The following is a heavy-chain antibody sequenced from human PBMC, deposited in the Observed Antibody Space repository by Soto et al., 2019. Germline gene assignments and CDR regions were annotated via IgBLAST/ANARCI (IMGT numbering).Heavy chain of an antibody. V-gene: IGHV3-74*01. CDR1: GFTFSYYW. CDR3: ARGDRGAFDL. D-gene: IGHD1-26*01. Sequence: EVQLLESGGGLVQPGESLRLSCAASGFTFSYYWMHWVRQAPGMGLVWVSRIHSDGSSTTYADSVKGRFTISRDNARNTVYLQMNRLRAEDSAVYYCARGDRGAFDLWGQGTVLTVSS. J-gene: IGHJ3*01. CDR2: IHSDGSST.